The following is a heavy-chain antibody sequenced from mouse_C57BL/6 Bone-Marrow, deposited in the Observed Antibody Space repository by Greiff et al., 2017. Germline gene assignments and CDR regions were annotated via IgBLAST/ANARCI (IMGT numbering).Heavy chain of an antibody. Sequence: QVQLQQSGAELVRPGASVTLSCKASGYTFTNYEMHWVKPTPVHGLEWIGAIDPETGGTAYNQKFKGKAILTADKASSTAYMELRSLTSEDAAVYYCTRPGSSFYYFDYWGQGTTLTVSS. D-gene: IGHD1-1*01. CDR3: TRPGSSFYYFDY. J-gene: IGHJ2*01. CDR2: IDPETGGT. CDR1: GYTFTNYE. V-gene: IGHV1-15*01.